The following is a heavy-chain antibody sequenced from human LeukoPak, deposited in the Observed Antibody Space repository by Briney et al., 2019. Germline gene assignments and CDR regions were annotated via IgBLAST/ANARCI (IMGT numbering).Heavy chain of an antibody. D-gene: IGHD1-7*01. Sequence: SVKVSCKASGGTFSSYAISWVRQAPGQGLEWMEGIIPIFGTANYAQKFQGRVTITADESTSTAYMELSSLRSEDTAVYYCARDRVYNWNYGGSTDWGQGTLVTVSS. CDR3: ARDRVYNWNYGGSTD. V-gene: IGHV1-69*01. CDR2: IIPIFGTA. J-gene: IGHJ4*02. CDR1: GGTFSSYA.